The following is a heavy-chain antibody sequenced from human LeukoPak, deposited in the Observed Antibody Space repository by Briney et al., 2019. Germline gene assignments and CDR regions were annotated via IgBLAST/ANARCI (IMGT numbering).Heavy chain of an antibody. CDR2: ISSSSSYI. V-gene: IGHV3-21*01. J-gene: IGHJ4*02. Sequence: GGSLRLSCAASGFTFSSYSMNWVRQAPGKGLEWVSSISSSSSYIYYADSVKGRFTISRDNAKNSLYLQMNSLRAEDTAVYYCAREEEWPRYPYYFDYWGQGTLVTVSS. CDR1: GFTFSSYS. CDR3: AREEEWPRYPYYFDY. D-gene: IGHD5-12*01.